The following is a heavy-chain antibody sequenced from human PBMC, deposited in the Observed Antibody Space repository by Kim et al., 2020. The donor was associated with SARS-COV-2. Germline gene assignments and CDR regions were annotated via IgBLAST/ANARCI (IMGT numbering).Heavy chain of an antibody. CDR3: AKSSYSTSSGASDY. D-gene: IGHD2-8*01. Sequence: DTVEGRFIISRDNSKNTLYLQMSSLRAEDTALYFCAKSSYSTSSGASDYWGQGTLVTVSS. J-gene: IGHJ4*02. V-gene: IGHV3-23*01.